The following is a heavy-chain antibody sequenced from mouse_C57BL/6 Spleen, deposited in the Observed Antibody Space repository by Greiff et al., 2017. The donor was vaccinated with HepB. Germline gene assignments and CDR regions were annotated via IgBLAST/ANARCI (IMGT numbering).Heavy chain of an antibody. J-gene: IGHJ2*01. D-gene: IGHD1-1*01. Sequence: VQLQQSGPELVKPGASVKISCKASGYAFSSSWMNWVKQRPGKGLEWIGRIYPGDGDTNYNGKFKGKATLTADKSSSTAYMQLSSLTSEDSAVYFCALITTVVPFYYWGQGTTLTVSS. CDR2: IYPGDGDT. V-gene: IGHV1-82*01. CDR1: GYAFSSSW. CDR3: ALITTVVPFYY.